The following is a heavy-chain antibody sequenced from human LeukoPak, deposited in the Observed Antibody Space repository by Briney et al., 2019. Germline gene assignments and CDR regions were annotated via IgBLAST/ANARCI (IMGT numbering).Heavy chain of an antibody. Sequence: GGSLRLSCAASGFTVSSNYMSWVRQAPGKGLEWVSVIYSGGSTYYADSVKGRFTISRDDSKNTLYLQMNGLRAEDTAVYYCARDRGEYEWDVWGKGTTVTVSS. CDR1: GFTVSSNY. CDR2: IYSGGST. J-gene: IGHJ6*04. V-gene: IGHV3-53*01. D-gene: IGHD2-2*01. CDR3: ARDRGEYEWDV.